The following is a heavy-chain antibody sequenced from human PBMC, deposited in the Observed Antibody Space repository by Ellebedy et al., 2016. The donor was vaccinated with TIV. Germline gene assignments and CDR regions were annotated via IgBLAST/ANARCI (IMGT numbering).Heavy chain of an antibody. V-gene: IGHV3-23*01. CDR3: SNGMGKPYCSSTSCYRWFDP. D-gene: IGHD2-2*01. Sequence: PGGSLRLSCAASGFTFSSYAMSWVRQAPGKGLEWVSAISGSGGSTYYADSVKGRFTISRDNSKNTLYLQMNSLRAEDTAVYYCSNGMGKPYCSSTSCYRWFDPWGQGTLVTVSS. J-gene: IGHJ5*02. CDR2: ISGSGGST. CDR1: GFTFSSYA.